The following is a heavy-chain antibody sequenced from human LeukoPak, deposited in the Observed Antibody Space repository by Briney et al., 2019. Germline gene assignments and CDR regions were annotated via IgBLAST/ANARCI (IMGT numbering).Heavy chain of an antibody. CDR2: MSHGGSA. V-gene: IGHV4-39*01. CDR1: GGSVTTSSYY. D-gene: IGHD3-10*01. J-gene: IGHJ5*02. CDR3: ARRSLREAYNRFDP. Sequence: SETLSLTCTDSGGSVTTSSYYWGWIRQPPGKGLEWIGSMSHGGSAFYNPSLKSRVSISVDTSKNQFSLRVTSVTAADTALYYCARRSLREAYNRFDPWGQGTPVTASS.